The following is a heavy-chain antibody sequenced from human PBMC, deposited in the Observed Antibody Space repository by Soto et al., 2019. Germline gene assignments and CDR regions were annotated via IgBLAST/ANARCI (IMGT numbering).Heavy chain of an antibody. CDR1: GFTFSSYE. V-gene: IGHV3-48*03. CDR3: ARDFEIVLGGGGSHGMDV. Sequence: EVQLVESGGGLVQPGGSLRLSCAASGFTFSSYEMNWVRQAPGKGLEWVSYISSSGSTIYYADSVKGRFTISRDNAKNSLYLQMNSLRAEDTAVYYCARDFEIVLGGGGSHGMDVWGQGTTVTVSS. CDR2: ISSSGSTI. D-gene: IGHD2-15*01. J-gene: IGHJ6*02.